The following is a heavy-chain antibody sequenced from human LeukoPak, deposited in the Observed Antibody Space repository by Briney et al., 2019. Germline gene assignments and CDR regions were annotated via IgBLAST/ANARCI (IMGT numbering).Heavy chain of an antibody. CDR2: ISVGRGDS. J-gene: IGHJ3*01. Sequence: VASVNVSCKASGYTFTSYTIHWVRQAPGQSLEWMGWISVGRGDSKCSQEFQGRVTLTRDTSATTAYLEVSSLRPEDMAVYYCARERGIRDAFDFWGQGTMVTVSS. V-gene: IGHV1-3*03. CDR1: GYTFTSYT. CDR3: ARERGIRDAFDF. D-gene: IGHD1-14*01.